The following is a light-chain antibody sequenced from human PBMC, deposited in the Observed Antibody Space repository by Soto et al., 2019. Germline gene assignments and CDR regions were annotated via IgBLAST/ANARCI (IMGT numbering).Light chain of an antibody. Sequence: QSVLTQPPSASGTPGQRVTISCSGSSSNIGTNTVVWYQQLPGAAPKLLIYSDNQRPSGVPDRLAGSKSGTSASMAISEVEAEADSDYNCAAWNGSLVVFGGGTKLTVL. V-gene: IGLV1-44*01. J-gene: IGLJ2*01. CDR2: SDN. CDR1: SSNIGTNT. CDR3: AAWNGSLVV.